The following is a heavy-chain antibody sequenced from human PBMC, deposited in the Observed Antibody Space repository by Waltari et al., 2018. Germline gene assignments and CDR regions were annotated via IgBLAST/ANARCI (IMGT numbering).Heavy chain of an antibody. CDR3: AADDAFDI. V-gene: IGHV3-30*03. CDR1: GFTFSSYG. CDR2: ISYDGSNK. J-gene: IGHJ3*02. Sequence: QVQLVESGGGVVQPGRSLRLSCAASGFTFSSYGMHWVRQAPGKGLEWVAVISYDGSNKYYADSVKGRFTISRDNSKNTRYLQMNSLRAEDTAVYYCAADDAFDIWGQGTMVTVSS.